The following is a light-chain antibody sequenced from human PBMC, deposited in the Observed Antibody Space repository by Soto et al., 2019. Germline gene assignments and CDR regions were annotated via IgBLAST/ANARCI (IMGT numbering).Light chain of an antibody. Sequence: DIQLTQSPSSLSASVGDRVTITCRASQGISRWLAWYQLKPGKAPKSLIYAASTLQSGVPSRFCGSGYGTHLTLTVSSVQPEDSATYYCQQYGSFPATFGQGTKVEI. J-gene: IGKJ1*01. V-gene: IGKV1D-16*01. CDR3: QQYGSFPAT. CDR2: AAS. CDR1: QGISRW.